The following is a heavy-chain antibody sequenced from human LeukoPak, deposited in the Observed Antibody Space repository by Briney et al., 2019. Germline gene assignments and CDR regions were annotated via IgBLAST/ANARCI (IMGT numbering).Heavy chain of an antibody. V-gene: IGHV3-48*03. CDR1: GITFSSYD. CDR3: ARGQVTSVTGLAAFDI. Sequence: GGSLRLSCAASGITFSSYDMNWVRQAPGKGLEWVSYISRSGSTIYYADSVKGRFTISRDNAKNSLYLQMNSLRAEDTAVYYCARGQVTSVTGLAAFDIWGQGTLVTVSS. CDR2: ISRSGSTI. J-gene: IGHJ3*02. D-gene: IGHD4-17*01.